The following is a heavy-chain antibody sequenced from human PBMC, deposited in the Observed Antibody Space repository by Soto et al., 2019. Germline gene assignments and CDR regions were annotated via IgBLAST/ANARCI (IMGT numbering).Heavy chain of an antibody. CDR2: IYYSGST. D-gene: IGHD2-21*02. CDR1: GGSISSSSYY. J-gene: IGHJ6*02. CDR3: ARGLYCGGDCYSGYYYYYGMDV. V-gene: IGHV4-39*07. Sequence: PSETLSLTCTVSGGSISSSSYYWGWIRQPPGKGLEWIGSIYYSGSTNYNPSLKSRVTISVDTSKNQFSLKLSSVTAADTAVYYCARGLYCGGDCYSGYYYYYGMDVWGQGTTVTVSS.